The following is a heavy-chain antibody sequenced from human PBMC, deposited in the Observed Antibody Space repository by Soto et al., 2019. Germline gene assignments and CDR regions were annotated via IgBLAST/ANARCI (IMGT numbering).Heavy chain of an antibody. D-gene: IGHD3-10*01. Sequence: KTSETLSLTCTVSGGSISSYYWSWIRQPPGKGLEWLGYIYYSGSTNYNPSLKSRVTISVDTSKNQFSLKLSSVTAADTAVYYCARWDWIQLSTRVWFGESSAFDIWGQGTMVTVSS. CDR2: IYYSGST. CDR3: ARWDWIQLSTRVWFGESSAFDI. J-gene: IGHJ3*02. CDR1: GGSISSYY. V-gene: IGHV4-59*01.